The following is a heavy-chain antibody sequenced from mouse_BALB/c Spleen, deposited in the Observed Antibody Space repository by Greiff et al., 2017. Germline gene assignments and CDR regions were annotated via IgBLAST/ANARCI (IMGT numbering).Heavy chain of an antibody. CDR1: GYTFTSYT. CDR3: ARRDPHFDY. CDR2: INPSSGYT. D-gene: IGHD3-3*01. Sequence: QVQLQQSAAELARPGASVKISCKASGYTFTSYTMHWVRQRPGQGLEWIGYINPSSGYTEYNQKFKDKTTLTADKSSSTAYMQLSSLTSEDSAVYYCARRDPHFDYWGQGTTLTVSS. V-gene: IGHV1-4*02. J-gene: IGHJ2*01.